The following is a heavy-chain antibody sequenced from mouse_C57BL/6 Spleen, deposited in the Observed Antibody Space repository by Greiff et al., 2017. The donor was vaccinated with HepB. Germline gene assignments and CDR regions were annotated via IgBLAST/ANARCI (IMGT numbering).Heavy chain of an antibody. J-gene: IGHJ2*01. CDR2: ISSGSSTI. Sequence: EVQLVESGGGLVKPGGSLKLSCAASGFTFSDYGMHCVRQAPEKGLEWVAYISSGSSTIYYADTVKGRFTISRDNAKNTLFLQMTSLRSEDTAMYYCARGVLRNFDYWGQGTTLTVSS. CDR1: GFTFSDYG. D-gene: IGHD1-1*01. CDR3: ARGVLRNFDY. V-gene: IGHV5-17*01.